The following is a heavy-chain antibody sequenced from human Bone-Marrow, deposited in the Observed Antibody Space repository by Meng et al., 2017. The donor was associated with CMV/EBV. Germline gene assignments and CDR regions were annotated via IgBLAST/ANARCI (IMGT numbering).Heavy chain of an antibody. CDR2: ISPYNGNT. Sequence: ASVKVSCKASGYTFTTYSITWVRQAPGQGLEWMGWISPYNGNTDYAQKFQGRVTMTTDTSTSTAYMEVRSLTPDDTAIYYCARGSWNYDFWGRGTLVTVSS. CDR3: ARGSWNYDF. D-gene: IGHD1-7*01. CDR1: GYTFTTYS. V-gene: IGHV1-18*01. J-gene: IGHJ4*02.